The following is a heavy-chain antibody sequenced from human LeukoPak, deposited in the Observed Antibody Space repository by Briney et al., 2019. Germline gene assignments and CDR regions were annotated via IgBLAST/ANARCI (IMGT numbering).Heavy chain of an antibody. J-gene: IGHJ4*02. D-gene: IGHD3-16*02. CDR3: ATWSFRLPDY. CDR1: GGTFSSYA. Sequence: ASVKVSCKASGGTFSSYAISWVRQAPGKGLEWMGGFDPEDGETIYAQKFQGRVTMTEDTSTDTAYMELSSLRSEDTAVYYCATWSFRLPDYWGQGTLVTVSS. V-gene: IGHV1-24*01. CDR2: FDPEDGET.